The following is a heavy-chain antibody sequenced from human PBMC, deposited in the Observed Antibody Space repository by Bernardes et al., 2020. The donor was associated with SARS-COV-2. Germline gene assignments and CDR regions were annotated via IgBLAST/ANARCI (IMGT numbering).Heavy chain of an antibody. CDR1: GFTLFCFA. V-gene: IGHV3-23*01. J-gene: IGHJ4*02. CDR3: ARDFYPDRSGYRSAQYFDY. D-gene: IGHD3-22*01. CDR2: LIGTVSA. Sequence: SLRPSFALSGFTLFCFAIIFVRHAPADLLEFFSALIGTVSASYADSVRRRFTISGDNSKNTLYLQMNSLRAEDTAIYYCARDFYPDRSGYRSAQYFDYWGQGTLVTVSS.